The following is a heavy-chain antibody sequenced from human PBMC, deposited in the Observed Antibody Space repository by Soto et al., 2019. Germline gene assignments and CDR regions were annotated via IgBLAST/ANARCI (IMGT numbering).Heavy chain of an antibody. V-gene: IGHV4-34*01. J-gene: IGHJ6*02. D-gene: IGHD3-3*01. CDR3: ARARFSQWSQDYYGLDV. CDR1: GSLPVGSLSTYF. Sequence: SETLSLTCGLSGSLPVGSLSTYFWTWIRQPPGKGLEWIGEINHSGSPNYSPSLRGRVTISLDTSKKQFSLNLSSVTAADTAVYFCARARFSQWSQDYYGLDVWGQGTAVTVSS. CDR2: INHSGSP.